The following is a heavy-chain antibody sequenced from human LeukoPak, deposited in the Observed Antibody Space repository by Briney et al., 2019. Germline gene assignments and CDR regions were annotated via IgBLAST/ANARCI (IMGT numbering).Heavy chain of an antibody. Sequence: PGGSLRLSCAASGFAFSSYSMNWVRQAPGKGLEWVSYISSSGSTIYYADSVKGRFTISRDNAKNSLYLQMNSLRAEDTAVYYCARGSRNGDYYFDYWGQGTLVTVSS. V-gene: IGHV3-48*04. J-gene: IGHJ4*02. CDR1: GFAFSSYS. CDR2: ISSSGSTI. D-gene: IGHD4-17*01. CDR3: ARGSRNGDYYFDY.